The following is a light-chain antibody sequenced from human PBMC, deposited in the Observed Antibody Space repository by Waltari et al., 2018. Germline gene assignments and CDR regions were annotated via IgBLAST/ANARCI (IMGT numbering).Light chain of an antibody. J-gene: IGLJ3*02. Sequence: QSALTQLPSASGSPGQSVTMSCTGTSSDVGGDNYVSWYQQHPGKAPKLLIYQVSKRPSGVPERCSGSKAGSPASLTVSGLQAEDEAEYFCTSHAGTNSVFGGGTKLTVL. CDR2: QVS. CDR3: TSHAGTNSV. V-gene: IGLV2-8*01. CDR1: SSDVGGDNY.